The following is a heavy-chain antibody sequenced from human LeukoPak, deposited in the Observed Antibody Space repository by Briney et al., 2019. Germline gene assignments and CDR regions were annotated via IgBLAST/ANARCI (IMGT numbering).Heavy chain of an antibody. CDR1: GGSISSSNYY. Sequence: PSETLSLTCIVSGGSISSSNYYWGWIRQPPRKGLEWIGSIYYSGSTYYNPSLKSRVTISVDTSKNQFSLKLTSVIAADTAVYYCARYSSSWTDAFDIWGQGTMVTVSS. CDR2: IYYSGST. J-gene: IGHJ3*02. CDR3: ARYSSSWTDAFDI. V-gene: IGHV4-39*07. D-gene: IGHD6-13*01.